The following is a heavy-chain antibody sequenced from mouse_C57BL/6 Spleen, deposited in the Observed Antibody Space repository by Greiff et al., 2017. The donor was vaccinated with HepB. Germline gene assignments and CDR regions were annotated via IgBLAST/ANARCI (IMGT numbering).Heavy chain of an antibody. CDR1: GYTFTDYN. CDR3: ARYYGSSLNWYFDV. CDR2: INPNNGGT. J-gene: IGHJ1*03. V-gene: IGHV1-22*01. D-gene: IGHD1-1*01. Sequence: VQLKESGPELVKPGASVKMSCKASGYTFTDYNMHWVKQSHGKSLEWIGYINPNNGGTSYNQKFKGKATLTVNKSSSTAYMELRSLTSEDSAVYYCARYYGSSLNWYFDVWGTGTTVTVSS.